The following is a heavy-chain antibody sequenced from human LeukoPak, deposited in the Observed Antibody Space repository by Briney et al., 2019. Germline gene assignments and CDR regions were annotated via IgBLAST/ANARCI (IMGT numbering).Heavy chain of an antibody. CDR2: ISAYNGNT. Sequence: ASVKVSCKASGGTFSSYAISWVRQAPGQGLEWMGWISAYNGNTNYAQKLQGRVTMTTDTSTSTAYMELRSLRSDDTAVYYCARDSYYYDSSGPESFDYWGQGTLVTVSS. D-gene: IGHD3-22*01. CDR1: GGTFSSYA. J-gene: IGHJ4*02. V-gene: IGHV1-18*01. CDR3: ARDSYYYDSSGPESFDY.